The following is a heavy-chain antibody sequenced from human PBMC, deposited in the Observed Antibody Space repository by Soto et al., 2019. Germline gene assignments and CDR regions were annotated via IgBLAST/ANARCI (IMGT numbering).Heavy chain of an antibody. CDR1: GYSISSYS. Sequence: SETLSLTCTVSGYSISSYSWSWIRQPPGKGLEWIGNIHYNGNTKYSPSLKSRVTMSVDTSKNHFSLKLSSVTAADTAVYYCAKNWNWGSLVHWGQGTLVTVSS. CDR2: IHYNGNT. D-gene: IGHD7-27*01. J-gene: IGHJ4*02. CDR3: AKNWNWGSLVH. V-gene: IGHV4-59*08.